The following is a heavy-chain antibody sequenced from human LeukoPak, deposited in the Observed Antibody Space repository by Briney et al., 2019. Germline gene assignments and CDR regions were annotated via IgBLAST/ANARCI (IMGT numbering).Heavy chain of an antibody. CDR3: AKDLEAVAGTDY. J-gene: IGHJ4*02. CDR1: VFIFSSYG. V-gene: IGHV3-30*02. CDR2: IRYDGGNK. D-gene: IGHD6-19*01. Sequence: GGSLRLSCAASVFIFSSYGMHWVRQAPGKGLEWVAFIRYDGGNKYYADSVKGRFTISRDNSKNTLYLQMNSLRAEDTAVYYCAKDLEAVAGTDYWGQGTLVTVSS.